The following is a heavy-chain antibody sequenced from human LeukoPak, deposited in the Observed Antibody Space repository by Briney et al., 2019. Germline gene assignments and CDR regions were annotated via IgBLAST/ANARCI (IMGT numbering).Heavy chain of an antibody. CDR1: GYTFTASY. CDR2: INPNSGGT. CDR3: ARGGGRSRSAFDP. J-gene: IGHJ5*02. Sequence: ASVKVSCKASGYTFTASYMHWVRQAPGQGLEWMGWINPNSGGTKYAQNFQGRVTMTRDTSISTAYRELSRLRSDDTAVYYCARGGGRSRSAFDPWGQGTLVTVSS. D-gene: IGHD6-6*01. V-gene: IGHV1-2*02.